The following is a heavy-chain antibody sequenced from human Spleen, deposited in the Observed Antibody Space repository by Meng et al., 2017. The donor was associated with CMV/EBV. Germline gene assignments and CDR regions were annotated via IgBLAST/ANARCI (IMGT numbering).Heavy chain of an antibody. CDR2: IYYSGST. V-gene: IGHV4-39*07. Sequence: SETLSLTCTVSGGSISSSSYYWGWIRQPPGKGLEWIGSIYYSGSTYYNPSLKSRVTISVGTSKNQFSLKLSSVTAADTAVYYCARDSAGYSSGWSFTYYYGMDVWGQGTTVTVSS. CDR3: ARDSAGYSSGWSFTYYYGMDV. CDR1: GGSISSSSYY. D-gene: IGHD6-19*01. J-gene: IGHJ6*02.